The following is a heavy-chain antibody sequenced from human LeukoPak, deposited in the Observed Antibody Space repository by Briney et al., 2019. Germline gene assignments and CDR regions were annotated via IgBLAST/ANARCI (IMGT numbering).Heavy chain of an antibody. J-gene: IGHJ6*02. V-gene: IGHV3-21*01. Sequence: GGSLRLSCAASGFTLSSYSMNWVRQAPGKGLEWVSSISSAGNYVYYADSVKGRFTISRDNAKSSLFLQMDSLRGEDTAVYYCARWVNSGSYKLFYGVDVWVQGTTVTVS. CDR2: ISSAGNYV. D-gene: IGHD1-26*01. CDR3: ARWVNSGSYKLFYGVDV. CDR1: GFTLSSYS.